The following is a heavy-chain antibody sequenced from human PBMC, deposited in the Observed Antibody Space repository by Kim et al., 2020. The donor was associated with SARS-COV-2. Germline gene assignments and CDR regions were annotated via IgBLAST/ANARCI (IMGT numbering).Heavy chain of an antibody. D-gene: IGHD3-22*01. Sequence: ASVKVSCKASGYTFTSYGFSWVRQARGQGLEWIGWISGYNGDTNYAQNFQGRVAMTTDTSTSTAYMELKSLRSDDTAVYYCARERGYDSSGYYYEAFDYW. CDR2: ISGYNGDT. CDR1: GYTFTSYG. CDR3: ARERGYDSSGYYYEAFDY. V-gene: IGHV1-18*01. J-gene: IGHJ4*01.